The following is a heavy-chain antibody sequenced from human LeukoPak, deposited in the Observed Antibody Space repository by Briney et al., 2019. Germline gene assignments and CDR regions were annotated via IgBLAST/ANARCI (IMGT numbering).Heavy chain of an antibody. V-gene: IGHV4-34*01. D-gene: IGHD4-17*01. CDR1: GGSFSGYY. J-gene: IGHJ4*02. CDR2: INHSGST. CDR3: ARAPTQTTVTPIDY. Sequence: PSETLSLTCAVYGGSFSGYYWSWIRQPPGKGLEWIGEINHSGSTNYNPSLKSRVTISVDTSKNQFSLKLGSVTAADTAVYYCARAPTQTTVTPIDYWGQGTLVTVSS.